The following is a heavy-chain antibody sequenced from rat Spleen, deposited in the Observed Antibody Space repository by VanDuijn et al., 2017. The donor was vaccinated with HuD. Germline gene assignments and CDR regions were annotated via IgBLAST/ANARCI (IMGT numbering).Heavy chain of an antibody. D-gene: IGHD1-11*01. CDR1: GFTFSDYN. J-gene: IGHJ3*01. Sequence: EVHLVESGGGLVKPGGSMKLSCAASGFTFSDYNMAWVRQAPKKGLEWVATISYDGSGTFYRDSVKGRFTISRDNARSTLYLQMDSLRSEDTATYYCARPNYGYPFAYWGQGTLVTVSS. CDR3: ARPNYGYPFAY. V-gene: IGHV5-7*01. CDR2: ISYDGSGT.